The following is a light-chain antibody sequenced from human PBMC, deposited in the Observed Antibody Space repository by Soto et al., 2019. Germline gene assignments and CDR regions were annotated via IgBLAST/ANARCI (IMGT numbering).Light chain of an antibody. CDR2: GAS. CDR3: QQYKNYLT. Sequence: DIQMTQSPSTLSASVGDRVTITCRASQSISTWLAWYQQKPGKAPKVLIYGASSLESGVPSRFSGSGSGTEFTLKISSLQPDDFATYYCQQYKNYLTFGNGTKVDIK. J-gene: IGKJ3*01. V-gene: IGKV1-5*01. CDR1: QSISTW.